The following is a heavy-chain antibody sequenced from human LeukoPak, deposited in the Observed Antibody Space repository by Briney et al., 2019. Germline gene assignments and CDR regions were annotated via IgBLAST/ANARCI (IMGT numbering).Heavy chain of an antibody. CDR1: GGSFSGYY. CDR3: ARGASPGGYYGDYVLDYFDY. J-gene: IGHJ4*02. D-gene: IGHD4-17*01. V-gene: IGHV4-34*01. CDR2: INHSGST. Sequence: PSETLSLTCAVYGGSFSGYYWSWIRQPPGKGLEWIGEINHSGSTNYNPSLKSRVTISVDTSKNQFSLELSSVTAADTAVYYCARGASPGGYYGDYVLDYFDYWGQGTLVTVSS.